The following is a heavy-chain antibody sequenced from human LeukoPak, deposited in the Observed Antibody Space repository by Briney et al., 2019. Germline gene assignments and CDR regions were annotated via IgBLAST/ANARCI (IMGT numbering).Heavy chain of an antibody. CDR1: GLTFSDYS. J-gene: IGHJ4*02. CDR2: ISSSSSTI. V-gene: IGHV3-48*04. Sequence: GGSLRLSCAASGLTFSDYSMNWVRQAPGKGLEWVSYISSSSSTIYYADSVKGRFTISRDNAKNSPYLQMNSLRAEDTAVYYCARDSTMVRGVTSHFDYWGQGTLVTVSS. CDR3: ARDSTMVRGVTSHFDY. D-gene: IGHD3-10*01.